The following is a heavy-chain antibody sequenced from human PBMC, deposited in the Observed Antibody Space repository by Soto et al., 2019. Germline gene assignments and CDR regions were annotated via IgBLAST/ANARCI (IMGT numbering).Heavy chain of an antibody. CDR3: ARRGAVAGLHY. Sequence: EVQLVESGGGLVQPGGSLRVSCAASGFTFSSYWMHWVRKAPGKGLVWVSRINSDGSSTSYADSVKGRFTISRDNAKNTLYLQMNSLRAEDTAIYYCARRGAVAGLHYGGQGTLVTVSS. D-gene: IGHD6-19*01. V-gene: IGHV3-74*01. J-gene: IGHJ4*02. CDR2: INSDGSST. CDR1: GFTFSSYW.